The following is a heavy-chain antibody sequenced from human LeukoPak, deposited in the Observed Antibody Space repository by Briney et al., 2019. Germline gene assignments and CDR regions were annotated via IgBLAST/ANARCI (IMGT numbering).Heavy chain of an antibody. CDR1: GFTFSSYW. Sequence: PGGSLRLSCAASGFTFSSYWMHRVRQAPGKGLVWVSRINSDGSSTSYADSVKGRFTISRDNAKNTLYLQMNSLRAEDTAVYYCARASPDGDLDYWGQGTLVTVSS. CDR3: ARASPDGDLDY. J-gene: IGHJ4*02. V-gene: IGHV3-74*01. CDR2: INSDGSST.